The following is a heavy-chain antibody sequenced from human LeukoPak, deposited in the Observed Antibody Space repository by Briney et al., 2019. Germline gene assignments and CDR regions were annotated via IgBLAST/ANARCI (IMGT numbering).Heavy chain of an antibody. D-gene: IGHD6-19*01. CDR3: ARDEAVAGSSFDY. CDR2: INHSGST. Sequence: PSETLSLTCAVYGGSFSGYYWSWIRQPPGKGLEWIGEINHSGSTNYNPSLKSRVTISVDTSKNQFSLKLSSVTAADTAVYYCARDEAVAGSSFDYWGQGILVSVSS. V-gene: IGHV4-34*01. CDR1: GGSFSGYY. J-gene: IGHJ4*02.